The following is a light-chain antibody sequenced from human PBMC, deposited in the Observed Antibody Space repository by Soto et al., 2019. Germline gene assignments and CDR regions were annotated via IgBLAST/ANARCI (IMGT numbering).Light chain of an antibody. Sequence: QSALTQPASVSVSPGQSITISCTGTSSDVGSNSLVSWYQQHPGKAPRLMIYEVSKRPSGVSNRFSGSRSANTASLTISGLQADDESEYYCSAYVGSTLVFGGGTKLTVL. V-gene: IGLV2-23*02. CDR2: EVS. CDR1: SSDVGSNSL. CDR3: SAYVGSTLV. J-gene: IGLJ3*02.